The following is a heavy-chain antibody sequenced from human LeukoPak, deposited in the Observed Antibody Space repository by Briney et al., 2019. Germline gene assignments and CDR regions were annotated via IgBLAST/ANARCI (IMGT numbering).Heavy chain of an antibody. CDR1: GFTFSSYA. J-gene: IGHJ4*02. V-gene: IGHV3-64*01. Sequence: PGGSLRLSCVASGFTFSSYAMHWVRQTPGKGLEYVSGINSNGGSTQYANSVKGRFTISRDNSKHTLYLQMGSLTTEDMAVYYCARAPTVTAESAFGYWGQGTLVTVSS. D-gene: IGHD4-17*01. CDR3: ARAPTVTAESAFGY. CDR2: INSNGGST.